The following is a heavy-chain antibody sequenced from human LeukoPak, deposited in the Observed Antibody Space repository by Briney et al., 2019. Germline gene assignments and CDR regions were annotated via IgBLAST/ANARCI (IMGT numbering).Heavy chain of an antibody. D-gene: IGHD4-17*01. V-gene: IGHV1-46*01. CDR2: INPSGSST. CDR1: GFTFTNYY. CDR3: AREHDYGDSRIKTIDY. Sequence: ASVTVSFKASGFTFTNYYMHWLRQAPGQGLEWMGIINPSGSSTSYAQKFQGRVTMTRDTSTSTVYMELNSLRAEDTAVYYCAREHDYGDSRIKTIDYWGQGTLVTVSS. J-gene: IGHJ4*02.